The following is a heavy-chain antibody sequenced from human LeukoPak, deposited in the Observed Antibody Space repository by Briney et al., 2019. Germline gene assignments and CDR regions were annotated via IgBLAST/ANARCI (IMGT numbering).Heavy chain of an antibody. CDR1: GYNFTGYY. CDR2: INPNSSGT. CDR3: AKDLGASEIFYSGYFDP. Sequence: GASVKVSCKASGYNFTGYYVHWVRQAPGQGLEWMGWINPNSSGTSYALKFQGRVTMTRDTSISTAYMELSRLRGDDTAIYYCAKDLGASEIFYSGYFDPWGQGMLVTVSS. V-gene: IGHV1-2*02. J-gene: IGHJ5*02. D-gene: IGHD5-12*01.